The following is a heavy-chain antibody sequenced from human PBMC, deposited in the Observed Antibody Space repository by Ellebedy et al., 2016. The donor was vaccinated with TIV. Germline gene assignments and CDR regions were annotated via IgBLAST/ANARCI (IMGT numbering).Heavy chain of an antibody. CDR3: AAEETILGVVIIGPFES. D-gene: IGHD3-3*01. CDR1: IFLCNYI. V-gene: IGHV3-21*01. Sequence: PGGSLRLSCEASIFLCNYIMKRVRQAPGKGLELVSSISSSGNDIWSADSVKGRFTISRDNAKNSVFLQMNSVRAEDTAVYYCAAEETILGVVIIGPFESWGRGTLVTVSS. CDR2: ISSSGNDI. J-gene: IGHJ4*02.